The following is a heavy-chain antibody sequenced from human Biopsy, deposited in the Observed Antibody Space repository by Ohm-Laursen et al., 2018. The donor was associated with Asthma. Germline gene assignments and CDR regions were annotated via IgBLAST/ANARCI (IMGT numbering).Heavy chain of an antibody. J-gene: IGHJ3*02. D-gene: IGHD6-19*01. Sequence: EASVKVSCKASGYTFTSYAMHWVRQAPGQRLEWMGWINAGNGNTKYSQKFQGRVTITRDTSASTAYMELSSLISEDTAVYYCASSIAVADSDAFDIWGQGTMVTVSS. CDR1: GYTFTSYA. CDR3: ASSIAVADSDAFDI. CDR2: INAGNGNT. V-gene: IGHV1-3*01.